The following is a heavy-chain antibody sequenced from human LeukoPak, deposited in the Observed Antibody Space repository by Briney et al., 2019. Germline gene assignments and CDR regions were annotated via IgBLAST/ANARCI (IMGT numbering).Heavy chain of an antibody. Sequence: GASVKVSCKASGYTFTGYYMHWVRQAPGQGLEWMGWINPNSGGTNYAQKFQGRVTMTRDTSISTAYMELSRLRSDDTAVYYCARVRVSGYAFFDYWGQGTLVTVSS. D-gene: IGHD5-12*01. J-gene: IGHJ4*02. CDR2: INPNSGGT. V-gene: IGHV1-2*02. CDR1: GYTFTGYY. CDR3: ARVRVSGYAFFDY.